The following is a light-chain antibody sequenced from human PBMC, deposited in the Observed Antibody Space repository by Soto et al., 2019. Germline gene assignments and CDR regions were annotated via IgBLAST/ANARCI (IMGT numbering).Light chain of an antibody. CDR3: QEYVHTPLT. Sequence: QSLGTLSLTKGERATLSCRASQSVSSSYLAWYQQKPGQPPRLLIYGASSRATGTPDRFSFSGAGAGLPLTIGILEPEEIAVYYCQEYVHTPLTFGGGTKVDIK. V-gene: IGKV3-20*01. CDR2: GAS. CDR1: QSVSSSY. J-gene: IGKJ4*01.